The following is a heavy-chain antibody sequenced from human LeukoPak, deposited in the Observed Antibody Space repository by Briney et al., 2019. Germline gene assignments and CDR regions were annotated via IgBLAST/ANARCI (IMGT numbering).Heavy chain of an antibody. V-gene: IGHV1-2*06. D-gene: IGHD2-21*02. CDR3: ASLPNLAYCGGDCYTHDY. Sequence: ASVTVSCKASGYTFTGYYMHWVRQAPGQGLEWMGRINPNSGGTNYAQKFQGRVTMTRDTSISTAYMELSRLRSDDTAVYYCASLPNLAYCGGDCYTHDYWGQGTLVTVSS. J-gene: IGHJ4*02. CDR2: INPNSGGT. CDR1: GYTFTGYY.